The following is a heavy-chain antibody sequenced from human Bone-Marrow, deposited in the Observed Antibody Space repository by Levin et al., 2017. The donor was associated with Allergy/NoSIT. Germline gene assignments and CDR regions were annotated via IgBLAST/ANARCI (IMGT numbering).Heavy chain of an antibody. J-gene: IGHJ4*02. CDR2: ISARGSMT. CDR3: ARDHYYDSSGYYHYFDL. CDR1: GFRFSDFY. D-gene: IGHD3-22*01. V-gene: IGHV3-11*01. Sequence: AGGSLRLSCAASGFRFSDFYMTWIRQAPGKGLEWVSYISARGSMTYYAESVKGRFTVSGDNADNSLYLQMNSLRAEDTAVYYCARDHYYDSSGYYHYFDLWGQGTLVTVSA.